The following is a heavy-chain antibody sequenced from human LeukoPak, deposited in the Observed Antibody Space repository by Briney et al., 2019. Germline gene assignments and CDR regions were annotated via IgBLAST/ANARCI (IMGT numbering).Heavy chain of an antibody. CDR2: IIPIFGTA. CDR3: ARGRQDWWNSRDNWFDP. J-gene: IGHJ5*02. V-gene: IGHV1-69*05. CDR1: GGTFSSYA. D-gene: IGHD1-7*01. Sequence: GASVKVSCKASGGTFSSYAISWVRQAPGQGLEWMGGIIPIFGTANYAQKFQGRVTITTDESTSTAYMELSSLRSEDTAVYYCARGRQDWWNSRDNWFDPWGQGTLVTVSS.